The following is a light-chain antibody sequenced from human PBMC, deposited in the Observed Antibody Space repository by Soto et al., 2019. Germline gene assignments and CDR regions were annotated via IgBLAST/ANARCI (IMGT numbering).Light chain of an antibody. CDR1: QHVDRY. V-gene: IGKV1-39*01. CDR3: QQSSNNPWT. CDR2: SAS. Sequence: DIQMTQSPSSLSASVGDSVTITCRTSQHVDRYLSWYQQIPGRAPKLLIYSASSLVSGVPPRFRGSTSGTEFTLSISSLQREDFATYFCQQSSNNPWTFGKGTKVEMK. J-gene: IGKJ1*01.